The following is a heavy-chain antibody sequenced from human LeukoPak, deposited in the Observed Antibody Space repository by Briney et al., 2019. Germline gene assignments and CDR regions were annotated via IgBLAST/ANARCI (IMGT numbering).Heavy chain of an antibody. Sequence: SETLSLTCTVSDGSISSGTYYWAWIRQPPGKGLEWIGSIYYSGSTYYNPSLKSRVTMSVDTPKNRFSLKLSSVTAADTAVYYCARPSGSSWYAYYFDPWGQGSLVTVSS. CDR1: DGSISSGTYY. CDR2: IYYSGST. V-gene: IGHV4-39*07. D-gene: IGHD6-13*01. CDR3: ARPSGSSWYAYYFDP. J-gene: IGHJ5*02.